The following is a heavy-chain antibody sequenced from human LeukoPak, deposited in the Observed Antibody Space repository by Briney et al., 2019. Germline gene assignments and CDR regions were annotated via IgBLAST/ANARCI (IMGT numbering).Heavy chain of an antibody. CDR1: GGSISSGTYY. Sequence: PSQTLSLTCTVSGGSISSGTYYWSWIRQLPGKGLEWIGYISYSGNSYYSPSLRSRVTMSIDTSKNQFSLKLSSVTAADTAVYYCARQIRWATFDYWGQGTLVTVSS. CDR2: ISYSGNS. D-gene: IGHD4-23*01. V-gene: IGHV4-31*03. J-gene: IGHJ4*02. CDR3: ARQIRWATFDY.